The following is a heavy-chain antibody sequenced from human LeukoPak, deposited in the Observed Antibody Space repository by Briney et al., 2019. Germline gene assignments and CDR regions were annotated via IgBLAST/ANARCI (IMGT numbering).Heavy chain of an antibody. J-gene: IGHJ4*02. Sequence: GGSLRLSCAASGFTVSSNYMSWLRQAPGKGLEWVSVIYSGGSTYYEDSVKGRFIISRDNSKNTLYLQMNSLRAEDTAVYYCARARQWLVIFDYWGQGTLVTVSS. CDR1: GFTVSSNY. V-gene: IGHV3-66*01. CDR3: ARARQWLVIFDY. D-gene: IGHD6-19*01. CDR2: IYSGGST.